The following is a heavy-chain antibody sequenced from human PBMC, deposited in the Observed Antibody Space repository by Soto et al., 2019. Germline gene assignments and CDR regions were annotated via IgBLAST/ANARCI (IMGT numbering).Heavy chain of an antibody. Sequence: PGGSLRLSCAASGFTFSSYSMNWVRQAPGKGLEWVSSISSSSSYIYYADSVKGRFTISRDNAKNSLYLQMNSLRAEDTAVYYCARDGLGDYVDFDDWGQGTLVTVSS. D-gene: IGHD4-17*01. J-gene: IGHJ4*02. CDR3: ARDGLGDYVDFDD. V-gene: IGHV3-21*01. CDR1: GFTFSSYS. CDR2: ISSSSSYI.